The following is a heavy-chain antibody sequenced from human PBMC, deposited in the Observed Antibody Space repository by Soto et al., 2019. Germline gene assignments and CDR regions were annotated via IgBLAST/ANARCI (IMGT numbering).Heavy chain of an antibody. Sequence: SETLSLTCTVSGGSIRSYYWSWIRQPPGKGLEWIGYVYYSGSTKYNPSLKSRVTISVDSSKNQFSLKLSSVTAADTAVYYCARGNYYDSSGYYDYWGQGTLVTVSS. CDR2: VYYSGST. J-gene: IGHJ4*02. CDR3: ARGNYYDSSGYYDY. D-gene: IGHD3-22*01. CDR1: GGSIRSYY. V-gene: IGHV4-59*01.